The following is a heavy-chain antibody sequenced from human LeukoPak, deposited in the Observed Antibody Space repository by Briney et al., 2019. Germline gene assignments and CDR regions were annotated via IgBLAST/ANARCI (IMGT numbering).Heavy chain of an antibody. V-gene: IGHV1-2*02. CDR2: INPNSGGT. CDR3: ARSLYYYGSGSYRAFYYFDY. CDR1: GYTLTGYY. J-gene: IGHJ4*02. D-gene: IGHD3-10*01. Sequence: ASVKVSCKASGYTLTGYYMHWVRQAPGQGREWMGWINPNSGGTNYAQRFQGRVTMTRDTSISTAYTELSRLRSDDTAVYYCARSLYYYGSGSYRAFYYFDYWGQGTLVTVSS.